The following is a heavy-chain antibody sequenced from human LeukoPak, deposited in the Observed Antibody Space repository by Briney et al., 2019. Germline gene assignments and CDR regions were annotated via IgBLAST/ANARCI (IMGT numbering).Heavy chain of an antibody. D-gene: IGHD1-14*01. CDR3: ARARIDH. V-gene: IGHV3-7*04. CDR1: GFTFNSYW. CDR2: IKEDGSQK. J-gene: IGHJ4*02. Sequence: PGGSLRLSCAASGFTFNSYWMTWVRQALGKGLEWVATIKEDGSQKYYVDSVKGRFTISRDNGKKSLYLEMSSLRVEDTAIYYCARARIDHWGQGTLVTVSS.